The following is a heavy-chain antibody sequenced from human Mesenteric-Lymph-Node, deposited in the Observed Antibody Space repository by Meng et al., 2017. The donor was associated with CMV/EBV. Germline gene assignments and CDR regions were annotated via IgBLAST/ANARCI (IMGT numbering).Heavy chain of an antibody. D-gene: IGHD2-2*01. Sequence: GGSLRLSCAASGFTFSDYYMSWIRQAPGKGLEWVSYISSSGSTIYYADSVKGRFTISRDNAKNSLYLQMNSLRAEDTAVYYCARDTIVVVPAAPKAYYYYYGMDVWGQGTTVTVSS. J-gene: IGHJ6*02. CDR3: ARDTIVVVPAAPKAYYYYYGMDV. CDR1: GFTFSDYY. CDR2: ISSSGSTI. V-gene: IGHV3-11*04.